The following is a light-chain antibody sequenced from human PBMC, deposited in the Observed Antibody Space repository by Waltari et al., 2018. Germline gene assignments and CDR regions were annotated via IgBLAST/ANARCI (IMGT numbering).Light chain of an antibody. J-gene: IGKJ4*01. V-gene: IGKV4-1*01. Sequence: DIVLTQSPDSLAVSLGERATINCKSSQSLLDTSNNKNYLAWYRQKPGQPPQLRFYWASTRNSGVPGRLSGGGSGSDFTLTISGLQADDVAVYYCQQYSGSPLTFGGGTKVEIE. CDR1: QSLLDTSNNKNY. CDR3: QQYSGSPLT. CDR2: WAS.